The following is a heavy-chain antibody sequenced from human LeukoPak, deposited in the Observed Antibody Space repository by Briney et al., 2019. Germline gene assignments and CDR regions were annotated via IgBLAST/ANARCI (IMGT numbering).Heavy chain of an antibody. CDR2: IHAGNGKT. CDR1: GYTFTSYA. CDR3: ARYQNYYGSGSYFDYGMDV. D-gene: IGHD3-10*01. Sequence: GASVTVSCTASGYTFTSYAMHWVRQAPGQRLEWMGWIHAGNGKTKYSQKFQGRVTITRDTSASTAYMELSSLRSEDTAVYYCARYQNYYGSGSYFDYGMDVWGQGTTVTVSS. J-gene: IGHJ6*02. V-gene: IGHV1-3*01.